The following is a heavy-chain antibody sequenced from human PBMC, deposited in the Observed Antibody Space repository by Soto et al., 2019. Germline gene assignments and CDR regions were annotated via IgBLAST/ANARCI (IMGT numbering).Heavy chain of an antibody. D-gene: IGHD2-15*01. CDR2: IYSGGST. Sequence: GGSLRLSCAASGFTVSSNYMSWVRQAPGKGLEWVSVIYSGGSTYYADSVKGRFTISRHNSKNTLYLQMNSLRAEDTAVYYCAREVVVAATPAEFYYYYYMDVWGKGTTVTVSS. V-gene: IGHV3-53*04. CDR3: AREVVVAATPAEFYYYYYMDV. J-gene: IGHJ6*03. CDR1: GFTVSSNY.